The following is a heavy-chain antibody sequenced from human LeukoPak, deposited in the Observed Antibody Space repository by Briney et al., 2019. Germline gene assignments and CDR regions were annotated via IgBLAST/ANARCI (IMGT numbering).Heavy chain of an antibody. V-gene: IGHV7-4-1*02. CDR1: GYTFTSYA. J-gene: IGHJ6*03. Sequence: ASVKVSCKASGYTFTSYAMNWVRQAPGHGLEWMGWINTNTGNPTYAQGFTGRFVFSLDTSVSTAYLQISSLKTEDTAVYYCARASSSWYYYYYYMDVWGKGTTVTVSS. CDR3: ARASSSWYYYYYYMDV. D-gene: IGHD6-13*01. CDR2: INTNTGNP.